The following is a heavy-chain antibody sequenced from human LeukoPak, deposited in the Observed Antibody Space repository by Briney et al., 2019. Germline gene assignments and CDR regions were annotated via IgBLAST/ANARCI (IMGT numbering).Heavy chain of an antibody. D-gene: IGHD1-26*01. Sequence: GGSLRLSCAASGFTFSSYSMNWVRQAPGKGLEWVSSISSSSSYIYYADSVKGRFTISRDNAKNSLYLQMNSLRAEDTAVYYCARAHRSGSHPFDYWGQGTLVTVSS. V-gene: IGHV3-21*01. CDR3: ARAHRSGSHPFDY. J-gene: IGHJ4*02. CDR2: ISSSSSYI. CDR1: GFTFSSYS.